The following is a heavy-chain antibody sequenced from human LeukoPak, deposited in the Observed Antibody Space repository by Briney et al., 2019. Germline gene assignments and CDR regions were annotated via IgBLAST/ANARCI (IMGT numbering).Heavy chain of an antibody. V-gene: IGHV1-2*04. Sequence: ASVKVSCKASGYTFTGYYMHWVQQAPGQGLEWMGWINPNSGGTNYAQKFQGWVTMTRDTSISTAYMELSRLRSDDTAVYYCARDRGGYSHNWFDPWGQGTLVTVSS. J-gene: IGHJ5*02. CDR3: ARDRGGYSHNWFDP. CDR2: INPNSGGT. D-gene: IGHD5-18*01. CDR1: GYTFTGYY.